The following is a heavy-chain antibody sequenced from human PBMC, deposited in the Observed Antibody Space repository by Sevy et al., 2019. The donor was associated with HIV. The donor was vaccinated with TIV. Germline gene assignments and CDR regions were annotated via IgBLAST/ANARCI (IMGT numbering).Heavy chain of an antibody. D-gene: IGHD3-22*01. CDR2: TYYRSKWYN. CDR3: ARAYYASSGYEDVLDI. V-gene: IGHV6-1*01. CDR1: GDTVSRNSGA. J-gene: IGHJ3*02. Sequence: SQTVSLTCAISGDTVSRNSGAWNWIRQSPSRGLEWLGRTYYRSKWYNDYAVSVKSRITINPDTSKNQFSLHLNSVTPEDTAVYYCARAYYASSGYEDVLDIWGQGTMVTVSS.